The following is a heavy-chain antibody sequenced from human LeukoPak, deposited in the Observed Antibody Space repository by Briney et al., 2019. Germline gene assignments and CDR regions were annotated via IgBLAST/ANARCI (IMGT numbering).Heavy chain of an antibody. J-gene: IGHJ4*02. D-gene: IGHD1-26*01. CDR3: SRESGPFCPFGY. CDR1: GGSISGTNW. V-gene: IGHV4-4*02. CDR2: ISLAGQT. Sequence: PSGTLSLTCGVSGGSISGTNWWSWVRQPPGQGLEWIGEISLAGQTNYNPSLNGRVTMSLDKSSNQLSLHLTSVTAADTATYFCSRESGPFCPFGYWGQGALVVVSS.